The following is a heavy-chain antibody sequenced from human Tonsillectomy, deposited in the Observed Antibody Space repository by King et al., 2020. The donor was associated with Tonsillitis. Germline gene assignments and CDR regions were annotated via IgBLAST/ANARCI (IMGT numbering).Heavy chain of an antibody. D-gene: IGHD2-21*02. CDR1: GFIFSSYS. V-gene: IGHV3-21*01. J-gene: IGHJ5*02. CDR3: ARDWGVVTAFGSCFDP. CDR2: ISSSSSYI. Sequence: VQLVESGGGLVKPGGSLRLSCAASGFIFSSYSMNWVRQAPGKGLEWVSSISSSSSYIYYADSVKGRFTISRDNAKNLLYLQMNSLRAEDTAVYYCARDWGVVTAFGSCFDPWGQGTLVSVSS.